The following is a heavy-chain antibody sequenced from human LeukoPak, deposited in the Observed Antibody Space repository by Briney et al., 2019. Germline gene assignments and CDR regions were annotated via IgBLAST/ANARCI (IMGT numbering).Heavy chain of an antibody. V-gene: IGHV3-30*04. CDR3: ARGSIVDIVATIGEAIDY. D-gene: IGHD5-12*01. Sequence: PGGSLRLSRAASGFTFSSYAMHWVRQAPGKGLEWVAVISYDGSNKYYADSVKGRFTISRDNAKNSLYLQMNSLRAEDTAVYYCARGSIVDIVATIGEAIDYWGQGTLVAVSS. CDR1: GFTFSSYA. J-gene: IGHJ4*02. CDR2: ISYDGSNK.